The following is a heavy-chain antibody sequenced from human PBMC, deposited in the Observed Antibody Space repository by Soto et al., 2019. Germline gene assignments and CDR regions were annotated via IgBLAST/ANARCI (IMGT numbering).Heavy chain of an antibody. Sequence: EVQLVESGGGLVQPGGSLRLSCAASGFPFRSYWMHWVRQAPGKGLVWVSRINGDGSSTNYADSVKGRFTISRANAKNTLYLQRDSLRAEDTAVYYCAREVVGWPSGCWGQGTLVTVSS. V-gene: IGHV3-74*01. J-gene: IGHJ4*02. D-gene: IGHD2-21*01. CDR3: AREVVGWPSGC. CDR2: INGDGSST. CDR1: GFPFRSYW.